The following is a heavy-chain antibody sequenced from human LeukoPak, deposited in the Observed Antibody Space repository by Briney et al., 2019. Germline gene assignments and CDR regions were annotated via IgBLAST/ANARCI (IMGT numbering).Heavy chain of an antibody. CDR1: GYTFTSYA. V-gene: IGHV1-3*01. J-gene: IGHJ5*02. D-gene: IGHD6-19*01. Sequence: ASVNVSCKASGYTFTSYAMHWVRQAPGQRLEWMGWINAGNGNTKYSQKFQGRVTITRDTSASTAYMELSSLRSKDTAVYYCARVVAVAGTAKFDPWGQGTLVTVSS. CDR2: INAGNGNT. CDR3: ARVVAVAGTAKFDP.